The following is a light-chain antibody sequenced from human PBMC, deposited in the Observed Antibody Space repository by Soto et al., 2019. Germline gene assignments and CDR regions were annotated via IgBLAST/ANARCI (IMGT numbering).Light chain of an antibody. Sequence: QSVLTQPPSVSGAPGQRVTISCTGNSSNIGAGYDVNWYQQFLGTAPKLLIYGNSDRPSGVPDRFSGSKSGTSASLAITGLHSEDEADYYCQSYDSSLSVGVFGGGTKLTVL. CDR1: SSNIGAGYD. J-gene: IGLJ2*01. CDR3: QSYDSSLSVGV. V-gene: IGLV1-40*01. CDR2: GNS.